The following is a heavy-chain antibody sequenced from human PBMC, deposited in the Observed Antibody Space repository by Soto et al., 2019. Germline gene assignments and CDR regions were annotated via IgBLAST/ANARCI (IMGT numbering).Heavy chain of an antibody. Sequence: SGPTLVNPTQTLTLTCTFSGFSLSTSGMCVSWIRQPPGKALEWLALIDWDDDKYYSTSLKTRLTISKDTSRNQVVLTMTNMDPVDTATYYCARMTLARGPFDYWGQGTLGTAPQ. V-gene: IGHV2-70*01. CDR3: ARMTLARGPFDY. CDR1: GFSLSTSGMC. D-gene: IGHD3-10*01. J-gene: IGHJ4*02. CDR2: IDWDDDK.